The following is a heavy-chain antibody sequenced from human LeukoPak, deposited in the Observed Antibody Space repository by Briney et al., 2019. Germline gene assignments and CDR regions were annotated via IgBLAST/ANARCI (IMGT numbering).Heavy chain of an antibody. Sequence: PGGSLRLSCAASRFTFSSYSMNWVRQAPGKGLEWFSYVSSSSNIIYYADSVKGRFTISRDNAKNSLYLQMNSLRDEDTAVYYCARASGSDWGFDYWGQGTQVTVSS. CDR1: RFTFSSYS. CDR3: ARASGSDWGFDY. V-gene: IGHV3-48*02. CDR2: VSSSSNII. D-gene: IGHD1-26*01. J-gene: IGHJ4*02.